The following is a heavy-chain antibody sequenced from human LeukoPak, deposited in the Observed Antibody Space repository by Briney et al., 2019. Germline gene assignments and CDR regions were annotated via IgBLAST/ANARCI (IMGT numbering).Heavy chain of an antibody. D-gene: IGHD2-2*01. J-gene: IGHJ5*02. Sequence: SETLSLTCAVYGGSFSGYYWSWIRQPPGKGLEWIGEINHSGSTNYNPSLKSRVTISVDTSKNQFSLKLSSVTAADTAVYYCARGVRGYCSSTSCRRGKNWFDPWGQGTLVTVSA. CDR2: INHSGST. CDR3: ARGVRGYCSSTSCRRGKNWFDP. CDR1: GGSFSGYY. V-gene: IGHV4-34*01.